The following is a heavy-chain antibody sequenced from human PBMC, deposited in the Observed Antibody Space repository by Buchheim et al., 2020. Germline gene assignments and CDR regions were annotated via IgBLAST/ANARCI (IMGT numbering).Heavy chain of an antibody. D-gene: IGHD5-24*01. CDR2: IYNSGRT. Sequence: QVQLQESGPGLVKPSQTLSLTCTVSGGSISSGDNYWSWIRQSPGKGLEWIGYIYNSGRTYYNPSLRGRVTISADTSKNLFSLKLSSVTAADTAVYYCARDRLGHPVGDGDQRYYYGMDVWGQGTT. V-gene: IGHV4-30-4*01. J-gene: IGHJ6*02. CDR3: ARDRLGHPVGDGDQRYYYGMDV. CDR1: GGSISSGDNY.